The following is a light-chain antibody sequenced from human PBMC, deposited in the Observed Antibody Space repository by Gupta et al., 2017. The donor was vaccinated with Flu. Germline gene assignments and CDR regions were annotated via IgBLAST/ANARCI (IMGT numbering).Light chain of an antibody. Sequence: DIQMTQSPSSLSASVGDRGTIACRASEDISKYLNWYQHKPGKAPKLLIYAASNLGSGVPSRFSGSGSGTYFTLTINSLQPEDFAIYYCQQSYSSPRTFGQGTNVEFK. CDR2: AAS. CDR1: EDISKY. CDR3: QQSYSSPRT. V-gene: IGKV1-39*01. J-gene: IGKJ1*01.